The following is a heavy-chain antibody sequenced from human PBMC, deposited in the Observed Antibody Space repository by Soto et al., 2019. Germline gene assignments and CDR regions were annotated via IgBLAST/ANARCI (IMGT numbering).Heavy chain of an antibody. CDR3: ARVGYSSSSSYNWFDP. J-gene: IGHJ5*02. V-gene: IGHV1-2*02. CDR1: GYTFTGYY. CDR2: INPNSGGT. Sequence: QVQLVQSGAEVKKPGASVKVSCKASGYTFTGYYMHWVRQAPGQGLEWMGWINPNSGGTNYAQKFQGRVTMTSDTSISTAYMELSRLRSDDTAVYYCARVGYSSSSSYNWFDPWGQGTLVTVSS. D-gene: IGHD6-6*01.